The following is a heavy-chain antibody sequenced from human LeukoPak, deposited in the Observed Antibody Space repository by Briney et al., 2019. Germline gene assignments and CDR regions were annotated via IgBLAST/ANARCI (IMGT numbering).Heavy chain of an antibody. J-gene: IGHJ4*02. Sequence: ASVKVSCKASGYPFTYYYIHWVRQAPGQGLEWMGWINPNTGGANYAQKFQGRVTMTRDTSISTAYMELSRLRSDDTAVYYCATDSSGYYPPLLDHWGQGTPVTVSS. CDR3: ATDSSGYYPPLLDH. D-gene: IGHD3-22*01. CDR2: INPNTGGA. CDR1: GYPFTYYY. V-gene: IGHV1-2*02.